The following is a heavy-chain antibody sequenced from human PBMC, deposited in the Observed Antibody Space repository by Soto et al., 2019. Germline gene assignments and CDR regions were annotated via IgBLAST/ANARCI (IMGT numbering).Heavy chain of an antibody. CDR2: IFYSGNT. D-gene: IGHD4-17*01. V-gene: IGHV4-59*01. J-gene: IGHJ4*02. CDR1: GGYSSHYD. CDR3: ARDSGYGDPFDF. Sequence: SETLSLTCTVSGGYSSHYDWSWIRQSRGKGLEWIGYIFYSGNTNYNPSLRSRVTISVDTSKNQFSPKLSSVTAADTAVYYCARDSGYGDPFDFWGQGTLVTVPQ.